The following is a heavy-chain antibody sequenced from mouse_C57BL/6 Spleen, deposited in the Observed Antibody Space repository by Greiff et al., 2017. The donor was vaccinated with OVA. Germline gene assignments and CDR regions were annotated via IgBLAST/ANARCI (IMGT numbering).Heavy chain of an antibody. CDR1: GYTFTSYW. Sequence: VQLQQPGAELVRPGTSVKLSCKASGYTFTSYWMHWVKQRPGQGLEWIGVIDPSDSYTNYNQKFKGKATLTVDTSSSTAYMQLSSLTSEDSAVYYCARRLRRGELDYWGQGTTLTVSS. J-gene: IGHJ2*01. CDR2: IDPSDSYT. D-gene: IGHD2-2*01. V-gene: IGHV1-59*01. CDR3: ARRLRRGELDY.